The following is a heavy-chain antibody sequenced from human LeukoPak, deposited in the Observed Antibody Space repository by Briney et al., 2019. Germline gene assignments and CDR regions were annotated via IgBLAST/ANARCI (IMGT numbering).Heavy chain of an antibody. CDR1: GYTFTGYY. D-gene: IGHD6-19*01. J-gene: IGHJ4*02. V-gene: IGHV1-2*02. CDR3: ARAPSSGWYFDY. CDR2: INPNSGGT. Sequence: ASVKVSCKASGYTFTGYYMHWVRQAPGQGLEWMGWINPNSGGTNYAQKFQGRVTMTRDTSISTAYMEVSRLRSDDTAVYYCARAPSSGWYFDYWGQGTLVTVSS.